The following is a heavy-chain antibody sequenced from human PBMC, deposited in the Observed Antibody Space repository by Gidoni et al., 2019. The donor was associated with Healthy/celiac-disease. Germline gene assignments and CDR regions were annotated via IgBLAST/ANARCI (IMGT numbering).Heavy chain of an antibody. CDR1: GFTFADYA. V-gene: IGHV3-9*01. Sequence: EVQLVESGGGLVQHGRSLSLSCDAPGFTFADYAMTWVRQAPGKGLEWGSGISGNSGSIGYADSVKGRFTISRDNAKNSLYLQMNSLRADDTALYYCAKVSISFVYYYGMDVWGQGTTVTVSS. CDR2: ISGNSGSI. J-gene: IGHJ6*02. D-gene: IGHD3-9*01. CDR3: AKVSISFVYYYGMDV.